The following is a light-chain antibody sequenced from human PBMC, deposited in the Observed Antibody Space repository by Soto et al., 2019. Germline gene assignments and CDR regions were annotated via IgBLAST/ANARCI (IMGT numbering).Light chain of an antibody. V-gene: IGLV2-14*01. CDR2: EVS. CDR1: SSDVGAYNY. CDR3: SSYTTSRAYV. J-gene: IGLJ1*01. Sequence: QSPLTQPASVSGSPGQAITISCTGTSSDVGAYNYVSWYQQQSGKAPKLMIHEVSNRPSGVSNRFSGSKSGNTASLTISGLQAEDEADYYCSSYTTSRAYVFGIGTKVTVL.